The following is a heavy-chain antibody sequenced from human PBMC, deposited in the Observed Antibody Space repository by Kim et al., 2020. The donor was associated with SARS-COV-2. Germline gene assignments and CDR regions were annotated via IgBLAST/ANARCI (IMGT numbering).Heavy chain of an antibody. Sequence: ASVKVSCQTSGYTFTSYNINWVRQAPGQGLEWMGWISIYNSYTVYAQKFRDRVSMTTDKSTATAFLELTNLRSDDTAQYFCASDVSSWRYNWFDPWGQG. V-gene: IGHV1-18*04. CDR1: GYTFTSYN. CDR3: ASDVSSWRYNWFDP. D-gene: IGHD2-2*01. CDR2: ISIYNSYT. J-gene: IGHJ5*02.